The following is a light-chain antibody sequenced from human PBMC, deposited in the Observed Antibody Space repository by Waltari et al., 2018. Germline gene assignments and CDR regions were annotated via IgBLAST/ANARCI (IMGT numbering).Light chain of an antibody. CDR2: VNSDGSH. Sequence: QLVLTQSPSASASLGASVKLTCTLSSGYSSNVLEWLQQQPEKGPRYLMKVNSDGSHSKGDKIPDRFSGSSSGAEHFLTISSLQSEDEADYYCQTGGHGTWVFGGGTKLTVL. J-gene: IGLJ3*02. V-gene: IGLV4-69*01. CDR1: SGYSSNV. CDR3: QTGGHGTWV.